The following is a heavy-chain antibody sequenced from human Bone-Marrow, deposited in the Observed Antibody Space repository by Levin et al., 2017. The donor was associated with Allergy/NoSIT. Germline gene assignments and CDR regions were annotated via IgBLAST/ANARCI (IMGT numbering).Heavy chain of an antibody. CDR2: VGYDGST. CDR3: ASLIAAAGTNYFNY. CDR1: GGSITRHNYY. D-gene: IGHD6-25*01. J-gene: IGHJ4*02. Sequence: SETLSLTCTVSGGSITRHNYYWAWIRQSPGTGLEWIATVGYDGSTYYNPSLKRRVTVTLDTPESQFSLKLTSVTAADTAVYFCASLIAAAGTNYFNYWGQGILVTVS. V-gene: IGHV4-39*01.